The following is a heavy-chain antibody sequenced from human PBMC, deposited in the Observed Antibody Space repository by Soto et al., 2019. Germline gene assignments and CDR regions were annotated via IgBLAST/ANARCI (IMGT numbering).Heavy chain of an antibody. CDR2: ISYDGSNK. CDR1: GFTFSSYG. D-gene: IGHD2-2*01. Sequence: PGGSLRLSCAASGFTFSSYGMHWVRQAPGKGLEWVAVISYDGSNKYYADSVKGRFTISRDNSKNTLYLQMNSLRAEDTAVYYCAKEAWDIVVVPAATAPDYWSQGTLVTVSS. J-gene: IGHJ4*02. V-gene: IGHV3-30*18. CDR3: AKEAWDIVVVPAATAPDY.